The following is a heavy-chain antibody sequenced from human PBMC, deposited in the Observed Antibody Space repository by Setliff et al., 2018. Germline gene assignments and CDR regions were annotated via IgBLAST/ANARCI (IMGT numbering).Heavy chain of an antibody. CDR2: IRHDGNNK. J-gene: IGHJ4*02. Sequence: GSLRLSCAASGFTFSNHGMHWVRQAPGRGLEWVSFIRHDGNNKYYRDSVRGRFTVSRDNSKNMVYLQMNNLRPEDTAVYYCAKELIEVMMTGLEFWGQGTLVTVSS. V-gene: IGHV3-30*02. D-gene: IGHD2-21*02. CDR1: GFTFSNHG. CDR3: AKELIEVMMTGLEF.